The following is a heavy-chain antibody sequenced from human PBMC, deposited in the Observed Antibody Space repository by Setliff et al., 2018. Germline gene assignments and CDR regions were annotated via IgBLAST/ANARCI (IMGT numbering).Heavy chain of an antibody. D-gene: IGHD3-9*01. V-gene: IGHV3-21*01. CDR3: ARDRSFDWIEPTYYYNHGMDI. J-gene: IGHJ6*02. CDR1: GFTFSSYD. CDR2: ISSGSTYK. Sequence: GGSLRLSCAASGFTFSSYDMHWVRQAPGKGLEWVSSISSGSTYKNYADSVKGRFTISRDNAKNSLYLQMNSLRAEDTAVYYCARDRSFDWIEPTYYYNHGMDIWGQGTTVTVSS.